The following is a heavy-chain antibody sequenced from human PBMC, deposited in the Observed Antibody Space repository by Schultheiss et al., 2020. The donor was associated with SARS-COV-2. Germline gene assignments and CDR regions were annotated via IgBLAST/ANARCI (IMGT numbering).Heavy chain of an antibody. CDR1: GYSISSGYY. J-gene: IGHJ5*02. D-gene: IGHD1-26*01. CDR3: ARGIWEKWEPLAWFDP. Sequence: SETLSLTCAVSGYSISSGYYWGWIRQPPGKGLEWIGSIYHSGSTYYNPSLKSRVTISVDKSKNQFSLKLSSVTAADTAVYYCARGIWEKWEPLAWFDPWGQGTLVTVSS. V-gene: IGHV4-38-2*01. CDR2: IYHSGST.